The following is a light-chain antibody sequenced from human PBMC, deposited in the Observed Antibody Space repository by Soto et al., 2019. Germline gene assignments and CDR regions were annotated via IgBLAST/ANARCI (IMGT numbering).Light chain of an antibody. CDR3: QAYGRT. Sequence: EIVLTQSPDILSLSPGEGATLSCRASQRLSTDNLAWYQHKPGQAPRLLIYGASHRATGIPDRFSGSGSGTDFTLTISRLEPEDFAVYYCQAYGRTFGQGTKLEIK. CDR2: GAS. V-gene: IGKV3-20*01. CDR1: QRLSTDN. J-gene: IGKJ2*01.